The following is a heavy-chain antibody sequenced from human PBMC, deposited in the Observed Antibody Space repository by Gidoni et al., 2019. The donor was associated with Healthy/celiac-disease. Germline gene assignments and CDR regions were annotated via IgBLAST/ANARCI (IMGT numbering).Heavy chain of an antibody. D-gene: IGHD1-26*01. V-gene: IGHV4-59*01. J-gene: IGHJ3*02. Sequence: QVQLQESGPGLVKPSETLSLTCTVSGGSISSYYWSWIRQPPGKGLEWIGYIYYSGSTNYNPSLKSRVTISVDTSKNQFSLKLSSVTAADTAVYYCARVPQYSGSHGGAFDIWGQGTMVTVSS. CDR3: ARVPQYSGSHGGAFDI. CDR2: IYYSGST. CDR1: GGSISSYY.